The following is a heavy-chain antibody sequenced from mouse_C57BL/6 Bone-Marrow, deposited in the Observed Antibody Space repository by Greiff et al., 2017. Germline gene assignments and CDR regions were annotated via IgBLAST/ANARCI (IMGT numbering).Heavy chain of an antibody. CDR3: TKYYGSSYEAMDY. CDR1: GYTFTSYW. J-gene: IGHJ4*01. Sequence: VQLQQSGTVLARPGASVKMSCKTSGYTFTSYWMHWVKQRPGQGLEWIGAIYPGNSDTSYNQKFKGKAKLTAVTSASTAYMELSSLTNEDSAVYYCTKYYGSSYEAMDYWGQGTSVTVSS. CDR2: IYPGNSDT. D-gene: IGHD1-1*01. V-gene: IGHV1-5*01.